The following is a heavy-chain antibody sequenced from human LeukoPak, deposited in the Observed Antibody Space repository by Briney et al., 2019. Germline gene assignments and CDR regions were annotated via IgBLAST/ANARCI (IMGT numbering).Heavy chain of an antibody. J-gene: IGHJ4*02. CDR2: ISSSGSTI. D-gene: IGHD6-19*01. CDR1: GFTFSSYE. Sequence: GGSLRLSCAASGFTFSSYEMNWVRQAPGKGLEWVSYISSSGSTIYYADSVKGRFTISRDNAKNSLYLQMNSLRAEDTAVYYCESGSSGWTDYWGQGTLVTVSS. CDR3: ESGSSGWTDY. V-gene: IGHV3-48*03.